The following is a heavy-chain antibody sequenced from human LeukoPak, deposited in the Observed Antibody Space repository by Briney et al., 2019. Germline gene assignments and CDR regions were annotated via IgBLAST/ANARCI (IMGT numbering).Heavy chain of an antibody. J-gene: IGHJ6*03. V-gene: IGHV3-66*01. CDR1: GFTVSSNY. Sequence: GGSLRLSCAASGFTVSSNYMSWVRQAPGKGLEWVSVIYSGGSTYYADSVKGRFTISRDNSKNTLYLQMNSLRAEDTAVYYCGREIGGYCSSTSRYGKGYYYYYMDVWGKGTTVTVSS. CDR3: GREIGGYCSSTSRYGKGYYYYYMDV. CDR2: IYSGGST. D-gene: IGHD2-2*01.